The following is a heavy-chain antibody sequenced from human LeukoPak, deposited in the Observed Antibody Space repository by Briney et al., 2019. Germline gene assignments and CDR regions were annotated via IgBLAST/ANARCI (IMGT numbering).Heavy chain of an antibody. CDR2: ISGSGGST. V-gene: IGHV3-23*01. Sequence: GGSLRLSCAASGFTFSSYAMSWVRQAPGKGLEWVSAISGSGGSTYYADSVKGRFTISRDNSKNTLYLQMNSLRAEDTAVYYCARDYYDSSGYFNWFDPWGQGTLVTVSS. CDR1: GFTFSSYA. J-gene: IGHJ5*02. CDR3: ARDYYDSSGYFNWFDP. D-gene: IGHD3-22*01.